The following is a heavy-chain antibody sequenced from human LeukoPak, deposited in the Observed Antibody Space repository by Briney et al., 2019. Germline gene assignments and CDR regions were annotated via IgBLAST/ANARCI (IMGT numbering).Heavy chain of an antibody. D-gene: IGHD3-22*01. CDR3: ARGSGTYYYDSGGYLNWFDP. CDR1: GGSISSSGYY. J-gene: IGHJ5*02. V-gene: IGHV4-39*01. CDR2: VYYTGST. Sequence: PSETLSLTCTVSGGSISSSGYYWGWIRQPPGKGLEWNGTVYYTGSTYYNPSLKSRVTTSEDTSRNQFSLKLNSVTAADTAVYYCARGSGTYYYDSGGYLNWFDPWGQGILVTVSS.